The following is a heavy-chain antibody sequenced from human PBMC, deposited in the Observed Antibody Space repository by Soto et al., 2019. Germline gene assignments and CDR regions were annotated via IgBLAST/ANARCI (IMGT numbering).Heavy chain of an antibody. CDR3: ARGTAQGYASNWYIDL. D-gene: IGHD3-16*01. CDR1: GFTFSDHY. J-gene: IGHJ2*01. CDR2: TRNKAKSYTT. V-gene: IGHV3-72*01. Sequence: GGSLRLSCAASGFTFSDHYMDWVRQAPGKGLEWVGRTRNKAKSYTTEYAASVKGRFAISRDQSQNSLYLQMNSLKTEDTAVYYCARGTAQGYASNWYIDLWGRGTLVTVSS.